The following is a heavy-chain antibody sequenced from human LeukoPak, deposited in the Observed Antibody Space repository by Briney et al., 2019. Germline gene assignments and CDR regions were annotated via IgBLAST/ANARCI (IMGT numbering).Heavy chain of an antibody. V-gene: IGHV3-23*01. D-gene: IGHD3-9*01. CDR2: ISGSGGYT. CDR1: GFTFSSYA. CDR3: AKDRVDVLTGYFYY. J-gene: IGHJ4*02. Sequence: GGSLRLSCAASGFTFSSYAMSWVRQAPGKGLEWVSGISGSGGYTYDADSVKGRFTISRDGSKNTLYLQMNSLRAEDTAVYYCAKDRVDVLTGYFYYWGQGVLVTVSS.